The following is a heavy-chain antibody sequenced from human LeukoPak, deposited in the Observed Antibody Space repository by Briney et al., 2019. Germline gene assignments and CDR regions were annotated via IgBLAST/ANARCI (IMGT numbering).Heavy chain of an antibody. Sequence: GGSLRLSCVASGLTFSSYWMHWVRQTPGKGLVWVSRIISDGSATSYADSVTGRFTISRDSAKNTLYLQMNSLRDDDTAVYYCARSIAVDDAFDIWGQGTMVTVSS. CDR1: GLTFSSYW. D-gene: IGHD6-19*01. J-gene: IGHJ3*02. CDR3: ARSIAVDDAFDI. V-gene: IGHV3-74*01. CDR2: IISDGSAT.